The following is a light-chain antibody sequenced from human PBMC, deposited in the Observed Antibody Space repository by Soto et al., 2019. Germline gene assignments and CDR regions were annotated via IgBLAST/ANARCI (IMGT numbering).Light chain of an antibody. CDR3: CSYAGSSTYV. CDR1: SSDVGSYNL. Sequence: QSVLTQPASVSESPGQSITISCTGTSSDVGSYNLVSWYQQHPGKAPKLMIYEGSKRPSGVSNRFSGCKSGNTASLTISGLQAEDEADYYCCSYAGSSTYVFGTGTKVTVL. V-gene: IGLV2-23*01. J-gene: IGLJ1*01. CDR2: EGS.